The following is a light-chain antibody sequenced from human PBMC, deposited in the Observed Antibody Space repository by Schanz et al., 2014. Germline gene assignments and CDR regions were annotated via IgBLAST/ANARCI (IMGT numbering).Light chain of an antibody. J-gene: IGLJ3*02. CDR1: SSDVGSYNL. V-gene: IGLV2-23*02. Sequence: QSALTQPASVSGSPGQSITISCTGTSSDVGSYNLVSWYQQHPGKAPKLMIYEVTKRPSGVPDRFSGSKSGNTASLTISGLQAEDEADYYCCSYAGSSTWVFGGGTKLTVL. CDR3: CSYAGSSTWV. CDR2: EVT.